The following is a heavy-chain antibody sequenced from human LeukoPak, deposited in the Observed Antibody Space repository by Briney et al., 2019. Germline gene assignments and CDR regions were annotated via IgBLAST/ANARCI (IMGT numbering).Heavy chain of an antibody. J-gene: IGHJ4*02. V-gene: IGHV3-9*01. Sequence: GGSLRLSCAASGFTFDDYAMHWVRQAPGKGLEWVSGISWNSGSIGYADSVKGRFTISRNNAKNSLYLQMNSLRAEDTALYYCAKDRDGYNGNFDYWGQGNLVTVSS. CDR3: AKDRDGYNGNFDY. CDR2: ISWNSGSI. D-gene: IGHD5-24*01. CDR1: GFTFDDYA.